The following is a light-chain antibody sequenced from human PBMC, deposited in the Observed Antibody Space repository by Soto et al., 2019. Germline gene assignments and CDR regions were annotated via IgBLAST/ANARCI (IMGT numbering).Light chain of an antibody. CDR2: DAS. Sequence: EIMLKQPPATVHWPPGVRATLSCRASQSVSSYLAWYQQKPGQAPRLLIYDASNRATGIPARFSGSGSGTDFTLTISSLEPEDLAVYYCQQSSNWPPITVGKGKRLEIK. CDR1: QSVSSY. J-gene: IGKJ5*01. CDR3: QQSSNWPPIT. V-gene: IGKV3-11*01.